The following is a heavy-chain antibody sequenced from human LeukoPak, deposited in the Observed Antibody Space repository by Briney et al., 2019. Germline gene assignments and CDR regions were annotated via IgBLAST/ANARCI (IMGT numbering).Heavy chain of an antibody. V-gene: IGHV1-2*02. Sequence: ASVKVSCKASGHTFTTYNINWVRQAPGQGLEWMGWISPNNGGTNYAQKFQGRVTMTRDPSITTVYMELSSLRSDDTAVYYCARDSGLGSNWDEFFQHWGQGALVTVSS. CDR2: ISPNNGGT. CDR1: GHTFTTYN. D-gene: IGHD6-13*01. CDR3: ARDSGLGSNWDEFFQH. J-gene: IGHJ1*01.